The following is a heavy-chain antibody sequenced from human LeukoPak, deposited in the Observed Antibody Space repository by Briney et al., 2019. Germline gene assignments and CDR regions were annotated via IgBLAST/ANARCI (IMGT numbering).Heavy chain of an antibody. V-gene: IGHV3-21*01. CDR1: GFTFSSYS. CDR3: ARGEPDIVVVPAAPFDY. Sequence: GGSLRLSCAASGFTFSSYSMNWVRQAPGRGLEWVSSISSSSSYIYYADSVKGRFTISRDNAKNSLYLQMNSLRAEDTAVYYCARGEPDIVVVPAAPFDYWGQGTLVTVSS. CDR2: ISSSSSYI. J-gene: IGHJ4*02. D-gene: IGHD2-2*01.